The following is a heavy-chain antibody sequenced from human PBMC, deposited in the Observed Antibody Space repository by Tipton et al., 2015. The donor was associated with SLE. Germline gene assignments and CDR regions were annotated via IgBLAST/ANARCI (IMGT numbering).Heavy chain of an antibody. D-gene: IGHD6-19*01. J-gene: IGHJ2*01. V-gene: IGHV3-7*01. CDR1: GITFSRYW. Sequence: SLRLSCAASGITFSRYWMSWVRQAPGKGLEWVANIKQDGSEKYYVDSVKGRFTISRDNAKNSLYLQMNSLRAEDTAVYYCAREGGSGWSYVYWYFDLWGRGTLVTVSS. CDR2: IKQDGSEK. CDR3: AREGGSGWSYVYWYFDL.